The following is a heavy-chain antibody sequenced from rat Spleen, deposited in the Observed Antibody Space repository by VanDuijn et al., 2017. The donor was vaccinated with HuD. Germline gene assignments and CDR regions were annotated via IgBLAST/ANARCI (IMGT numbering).Heavy chain of an antibody. CDR3: TRPSFGYPFAY. CDR1: GFTFSYYY. D-gene: IGHD1-7*01. CDR2: ITHDGTST. V-gene: IGHV5-7*01. Sequence: EVQLVESGGGLVQPGRSLKLSCAASGFTFSYYYMAWVRQAPKQGLEWVATITHDGTSTFYRDSVKSRFTSSRANAKITLYLQMDSLRSEDTATYDCTRPSFGYPFAYWGQGTLVTVSS. J-gene: IGHJ3*01.